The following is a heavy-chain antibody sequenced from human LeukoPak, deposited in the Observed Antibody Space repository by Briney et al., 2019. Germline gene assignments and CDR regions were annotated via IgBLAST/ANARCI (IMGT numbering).Heavy chain of an antibody. V-gene: IGHV1-69*05. CDR2: IIPIFGTA. CDR3: ARDTPPADFWSGYYTSYYYYMDV. D-gene: IGHD3-3*01. Sequence: GASVKVSCKASGGTFSSYAISWVRQAPGQGLEWMGGIIPIFGTANYAQKFQGRVTITTDESTSTAYMELSSLRSDDTAVYCCARDTPPADFWSGYYTSYYYYMDVWGKGTTVTVSS. J-gene: IGHJ6*03. CDR1: GGTFSSYA.